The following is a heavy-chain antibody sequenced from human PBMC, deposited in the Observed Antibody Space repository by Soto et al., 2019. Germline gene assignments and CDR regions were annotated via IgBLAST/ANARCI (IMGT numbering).Heavy chain of an antibody. V-gene: IGHV3-23*01. D-gene: IGHD5-12*01. J-gene: IGHJ6*03. CDR1: GFTFSSYA. CDR2: ISGSGGST. CDR3: AKSGDSGYDPYYYYYMDV. Sequence: GGSLRLSCAASGFTFSSYAMSWVRQAPGKGLEWVSAISGSGGSTYYADSVKGRFTISRDNSKNTLYLQMNSLRGEDTAVYYCAKSGDSGYDPYYYYYMDVWGKGTTVTVSS.